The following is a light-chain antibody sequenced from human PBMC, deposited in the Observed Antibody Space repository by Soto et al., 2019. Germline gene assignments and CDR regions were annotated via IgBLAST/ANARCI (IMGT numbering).Light chain of an antibody. V-gene: IGLV1-44*01. CDR2: TNN. Sequence: QSWLGHPGAACRTPCHMVAISYSGSSSNIGSNTVNWYQQLPGTAPNLLIFTNNQRPSGVPDRFSGSKSGTSASLAISGLQSEDEADYHCAAWDDSLNGRVFGTGTKVTVL. J-gene: IGLJ1*01. CDR3: AAWDDSLNGRV. CDR1: SSNIGSNT.